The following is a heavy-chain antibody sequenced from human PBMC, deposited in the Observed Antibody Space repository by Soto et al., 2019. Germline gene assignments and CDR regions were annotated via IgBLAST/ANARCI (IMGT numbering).Heavy chain of an antibody. J-gene: IGHJ4*02. CDR1: GGSFSGYY. CDR3: ARGAVAEIPYYFDY. CDR2: INHSGST. V-gene: IGHV4-34*01. Sequence: TSETLSLTCAVYGGSFSGYYWSWIRQPPGKGLEWIGEINHSGSTNYNPSLKSRVTISVDTSKNQFSLKLSSVTAADTAVYYCARGAVAEIPYYFDYWGQGTLVTVSS. D-gene: IGHD6-19*01.